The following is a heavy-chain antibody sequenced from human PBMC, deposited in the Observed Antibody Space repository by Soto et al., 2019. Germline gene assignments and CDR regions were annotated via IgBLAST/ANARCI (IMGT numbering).Heavy chain of an antibody. J-gene: IGHJ6*03. CDR3: ARRLRYYYYYMDV. V-gene: IGHV4-4*02. D-gene: IGHD5-12*01. CDR2: IYHSGST. CDR1: SGSISSSNW. Sequence: SETLSLTCAVSSGSISSSNWWSWVRQPPGKGLEWIGEIYHSGSTNYNPSLKSRVTISVDKSKNQFSLKLSSVTAADTAVYYCARRLRYYYYYMDVWGKGTTVTVS.